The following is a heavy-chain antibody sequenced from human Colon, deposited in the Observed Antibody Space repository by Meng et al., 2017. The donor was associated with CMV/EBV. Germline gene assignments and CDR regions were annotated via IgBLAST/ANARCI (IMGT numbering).Heavy chain of an antibody. CDR1: GFTFSSYS. D-gene: IGHD2-15*01. CDR2: ISSSSSYI. J-gene: IGHJ4*02. V-gene: IGHV3-21*01. CDR3: ARDGGVVVPAPGDLPGYCSGGPCYPPIDFDS. Sequence: GESLKISCAASGFTFSSYSMNWVRQAPGKGLEWVSSISSSSSYIYYADSVKGRFTISRDNAKNSLYLQMNSLRAEDTAVYYCARDGGVVVPAPGDLPGYCSGGPCYPPIDFDSWGQGTLVTVSS.